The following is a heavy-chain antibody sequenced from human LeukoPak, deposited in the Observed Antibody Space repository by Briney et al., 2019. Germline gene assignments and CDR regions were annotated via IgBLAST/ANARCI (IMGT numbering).Heavy chain of an antibody. CDR3: ARGQYCSTTTCYSARRYFDF. CDR2: INDRGHT. V-gene: IGHV4-34*01. D-gene: IGHD2-2*01. CDR1: GGSFSGYH. Sequence: SETLSLTCAVYGGSFSGYHWNWIRQSPEKGLEWIGEINDRGHTNYNPSLKNRVTISLDTSKNQFSLRLTSVTAADTAVYYCARGQYCSTTTCYSARRYFDFWGQGTLVTVSS. J-gene: IGHJ4*02.